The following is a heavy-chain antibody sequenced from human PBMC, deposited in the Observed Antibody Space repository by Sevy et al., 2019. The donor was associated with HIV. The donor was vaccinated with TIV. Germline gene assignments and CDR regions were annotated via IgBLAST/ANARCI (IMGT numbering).Heavy chain of an antibody. Sequence: GGSLRLSCAASGFTFSSYVMHWVRQAPGKGLEWVALIWDDGSDKYYADAVKGRLTISRDNSKNMLYLQMNSLRPEDTAVYYCARDLVGATSDWGQGTLVTVSS. J-gene: IGHJ4*02. CDR2: IWDDGSDK. CDR3: ARDLVGATSD. D-gene: IGHD1-26*01. CDR1: GFTFSSYV. V-gene: IGHV3-30*04.